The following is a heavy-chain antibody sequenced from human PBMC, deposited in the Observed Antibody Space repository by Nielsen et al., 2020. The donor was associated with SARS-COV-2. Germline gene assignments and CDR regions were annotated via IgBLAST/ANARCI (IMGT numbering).Heavy chain of an antibody. CDR1: GGSISSYY. Sequence: SETLSLTCTVSGGSISSYYWSWIRQPPGKGLEWIGYIYYSGSTYYNPSLKSRVTISVDTSKNQFSLKLSSVTAADTAVYYCAREALKELLWFGESSSYYGMEVWGQGTTVTVSS. CDR3: AREALKELLWFGESSSYYGMEV. D-gene: IGHD3-10*01. CDR2: IYYSGST. J-gene: IGHJ6*02. V-gene: IGHV4-59*12.